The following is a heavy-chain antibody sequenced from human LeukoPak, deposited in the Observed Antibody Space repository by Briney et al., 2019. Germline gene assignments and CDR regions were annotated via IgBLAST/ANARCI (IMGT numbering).Heavy chain of an antibody. J-gene: IGHJ5*02. CDR1: GYTFTGYY. Sequence: ASVKVSCKASGYTFTGYYMHWVRQAPGQGLEWMGWINPNSGGTNYAQKFQGRVTMTRDTSISTAYMELSRLRSDDTAVYYCARGKSTMVRGNWFDPWGQGTLVTVSS. CDR2: INPNSGGT. D-gene: IGHD3-10*01. CDR3: ARGKSTMVRGNWFDP. V-gene: IGHV1-2*02.